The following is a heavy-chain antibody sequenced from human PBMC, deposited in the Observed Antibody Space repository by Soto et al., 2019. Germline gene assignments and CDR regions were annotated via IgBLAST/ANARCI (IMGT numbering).Heavy chain of an antibody. CDR3: ARDYYDSSGYLTASDY. D-gene: IGHD3-22*01. V-gene: IGHV1-8*01. CDR2: MNPNSGNT. J-gene: IGHJ4*02. CDR1: GYTFTSYD. Sequence: ASVKVSCKASGYTFTSYDINWVRQATGQGLEWMGWMNPNSGNTGYAQKLQGRVTMTTDTSTSTAYMELRSLRSDDTAVFYCARDYYDSSGYLTASDYWGQGTLVTVSS.